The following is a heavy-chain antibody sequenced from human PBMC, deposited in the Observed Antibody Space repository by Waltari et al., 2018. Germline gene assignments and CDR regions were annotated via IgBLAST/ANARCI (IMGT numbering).Heavy chain of an antibody. D-gene: IGHD1-1*01. CDR2: ISWNSGSI. CDR3: AKGLEGYYYYYGMDV. J-gene: IGHJ6*02. Sequence: EVQLVESGGGLVQPGRSLRLSCAASGFTFDDLGMPWVRHTPGKGLEWVSGISWNSGSIGYADSVKGRFTISRDNAKNSLYLQMNSLRAEDMALYYCAKGLEGYYYYYGMDVWGQGTTVTVSS. CDR1: GFTFDDLG. V-gene: IGHV3-9*03.